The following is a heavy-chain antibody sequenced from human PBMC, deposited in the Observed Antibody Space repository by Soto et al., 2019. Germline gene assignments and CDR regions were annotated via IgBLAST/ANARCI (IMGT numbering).Heavy chain of an antibody. V-gene: IGHV5-51*01. Sequence: GADEKITREGYGYSFNRYWLRWVPHMPGKGLEWMVIIYPGDSDTRYSPSFQGQVAISADKSISTAYLQWSSLKASATAMYYCARHEGTAMAYDAFDISGQGTMVTVSS. CDR1: GYSFNRYW. CDR3: ARHEGTAMAYDAFDI. CDR2: IYPGDSDT. J-gene: IGHJ3*02. D-gene: IGHD5-18*01.